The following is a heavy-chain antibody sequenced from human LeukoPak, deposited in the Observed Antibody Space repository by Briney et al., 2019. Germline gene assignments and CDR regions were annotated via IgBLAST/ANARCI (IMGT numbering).Heavy chain of an antibody. CDR2: ISGSGGST. D-gene: IGHD2-2*01. J-gene: IGHJ4*02. CDR3: AKHVGYCSSNSCYFDY. Sequence: GGSLRLSCAASGFTFSTYAMSWVRQAPGQGLEWVSAISGSGGSTYYADSVKGRFTISRDNSKNTLYLQMNILRAEDTAVYYCAKHVGYCSSNSCYFDYWGQGTLVTVSS. CDR1: GFTFSTYA. V-gene: IGHV3-23*01.